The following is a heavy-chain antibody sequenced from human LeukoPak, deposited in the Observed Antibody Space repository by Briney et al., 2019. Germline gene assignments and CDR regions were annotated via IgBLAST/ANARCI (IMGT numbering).Heavy chain of an antibody. CDR3: ARDRSYDSNGYYSH. Sequence: GGSLRLSCAVSGFTFSSYVMNGVRQATGKGVEWGLSISGSSYFLYYADSVKGRFTISRDDAKNSLYLQMESLRAEDTAVYYCARDRSYDSNGYYSHWGQGTLVTVSS. CDR2: ISGSSYFL. V-gene: IGHV3-21*01. CDR1: GFTFSSYV. D-gene: IGHD3-22*01. J-gene: IGHJ4*02.